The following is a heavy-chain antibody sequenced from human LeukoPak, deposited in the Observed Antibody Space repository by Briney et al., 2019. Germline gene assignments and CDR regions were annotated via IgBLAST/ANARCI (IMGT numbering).Heavy chain of an antibody. J-gene: IGHJ4*02. CDR2: IYYSGST. CDR1: GGSISSSSYY. V-gene: IGHV4-39*01. D-gene: IGHD2-2*01. CDR3: ARGAGTSCYGGICGPFDY. Sequence: PSETPSLTCTVSGGSISSSSYYWGWIRQPPGKGLEWIGSIYYSGSTYYNPSLKSRVTISVDTSKNQFSLKLSSVTAADTAVYYCARGAGTSCYGGICGPFDYWGQGTLVTVST.